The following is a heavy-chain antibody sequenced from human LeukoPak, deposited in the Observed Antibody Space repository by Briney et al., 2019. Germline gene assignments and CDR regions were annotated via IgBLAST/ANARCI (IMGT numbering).Heavy chain of an antibody. Sequence: SVKVSCKASGGTFSSYAISWVRQAPGQGLEWMGGIIPIFGTANYAQKFQGRVTITADESTSTAYMELSSLRSEDTAVYYCARGGYDSSGTDAFDIWGQGTMVTVSS. J-gene: IGHJ3*02. D-gene: IGHD3-22*01. CDR1: GGTFSSYA. CDR3: ARGGYDSSGTDAFDI. CDR2: IIPIFGTA. V-gene: IGHV1-69*01.